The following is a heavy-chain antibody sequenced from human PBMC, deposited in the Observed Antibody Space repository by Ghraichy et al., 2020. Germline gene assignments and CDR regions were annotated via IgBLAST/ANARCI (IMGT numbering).Heavy chain of an antibody. CDR1: GGPFSGYY. CDR2: INHEGIT. V-gene: IGHV4-34*01. Sequence: SETLSLTCAVYGGPFSGYYWSWIRQPPGKGLEWIGQINHEGITDYNPSLKSRVTISLDRSQNQFSLKLTSVTAADTAVYYCATLGGGLATSTAWATVNYFDYWAPGTLVTVSS. J-gene: IGHJ4*02. D-gene: IGHD1-26*01. CDR3: ATLGGGLATSTAWATVNYFDY.